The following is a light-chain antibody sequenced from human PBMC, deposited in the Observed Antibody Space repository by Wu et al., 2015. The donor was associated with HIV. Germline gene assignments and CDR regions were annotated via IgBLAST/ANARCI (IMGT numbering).Light chain of an antibody. V-gene: IGKV3-20*01. J-gene: IGKJ2*01. CDR1: RTVSSSF. Sequence: ENVLTQSPDTLSLSPGERATLSCRASRTVSSSFLAWYQHKPGQAPNLLIYHAATRATGVPDRFRGSVSGTDFTLTISDLQPEDVAVYYCQQYGASPYTFGQGDQAGHQ. CDR3: QQYGASPYT. CDR2: HAA.